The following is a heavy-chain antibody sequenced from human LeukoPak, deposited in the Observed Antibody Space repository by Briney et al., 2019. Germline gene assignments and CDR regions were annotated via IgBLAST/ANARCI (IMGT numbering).Heavy chain of an antibody. CDR2: MNPNSGNT. J-gene: IGHJ6*02. V-gene: IGHV1-8*01. Sequence: ASVKVSCKASGYTSTSYDINWVRQATGQGLEWMGWMNPNSGNTGYAQKFQGRVTMTRNTSISTAYMELSSLRSEDTAVYYCARGNEEILDFWSGYYNSYYYYGMDVWGQGTTVTVSS. D-gene: IGHD3-3*01. CDR3: ARGNEEILDFWSGYYNSYYYYGMDV. CDR1: GYTSTSYD.